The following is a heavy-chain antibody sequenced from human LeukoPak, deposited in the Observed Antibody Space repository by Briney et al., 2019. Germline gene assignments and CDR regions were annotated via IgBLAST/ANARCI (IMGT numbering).Heavy chain of an antibody. CDR3: ARDFDTSGYYYSY. Sequence: SETLSLTCAVYGGSIRDYYWSWIRQPPGKGLEWIGEINHSGTTVYSPSLKSRLTISLDTSKNQFSLKLTSVTAADTAVYYCARDFDTSGYYYSYGGRGTLVTVSS. CDR2: INHSGTT. J-gene: IGHJ4*02. CDR1: GGSIRDYY. V-gene: IGHV4-34*01. D-gene: IGHD3-22*01.